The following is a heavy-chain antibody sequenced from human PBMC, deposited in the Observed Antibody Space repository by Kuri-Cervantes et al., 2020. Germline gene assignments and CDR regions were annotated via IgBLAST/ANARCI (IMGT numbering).Heavy chain of an antibody. V-gene: IGHV3-33*06. CDR1: GFTFDNYA. J-gene: IGHJ3*02. CDR3: AKGHLRHCSSTSRSDAFDI. Sequence: GESLKISCAASGFTFDNYAMHWVRQAPGKGLEWVAVIWYDGSNKFYADSVKGRFTISRDNSKNTLYLQMNSLRAEDTAVYYCAKGHLRHCSSTSRSDAFDIWGQGTMVTVSS. CDR2: IWYDGSNK. D-gene: IGHD2-2*01.